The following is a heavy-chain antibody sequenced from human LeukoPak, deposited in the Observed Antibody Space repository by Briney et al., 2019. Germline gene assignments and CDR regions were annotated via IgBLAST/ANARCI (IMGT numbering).Heavy chain of an antibody. CDR3: AINHRDGYSELGY. CDR2: ISSDSSYI. Sequence: GGSLRLSCAASGFTFSNYGMTWVRQAPGKGLEWVSFISSDSSYIYYADSLKGRFTISRDNAKGSLYLQTNSLRVDDTAVYYCAINHRDGYSELGYWGQGTLVTVSS. D-gene: IGHD5-24*01. V-gene: IGHV3-21*06. CDR1: GFTFSNYG. J-gene: IGHJ4*02.